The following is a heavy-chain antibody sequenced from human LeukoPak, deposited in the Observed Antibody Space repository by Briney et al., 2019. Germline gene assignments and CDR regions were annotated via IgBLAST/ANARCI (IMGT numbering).Heavy chain of an antibody. Sequence: SETLSLTCTVSGGSISGGGYDWSWIRHHPGKGLEWIGYIHYTGSTSYNPSLKSRVTISVDTSKNQFSLNLSSVTAADTAVCYCARDTGTWYFDLWGRGTLVTVSS. CDR3: ARDTGTWYFDL. CDR2: IHYTGST. CDR1: GGSISGGGYD. J-gene: IGHJ2*01. D-gene: IGHD4-17*01. V-gene: IGHV4-31*03.